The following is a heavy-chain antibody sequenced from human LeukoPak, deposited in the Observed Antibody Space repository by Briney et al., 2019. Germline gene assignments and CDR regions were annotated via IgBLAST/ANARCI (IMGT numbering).Heavy chain of an antibody. CDR1: GYTFTSYG. Sequence: ASVKVSCKASGYTFTSYGISWVRQAPGQGLEWMGWISAYNGNTNYAQKLQGRVTMTTDTSTSTAYMELRSLRSDDTAVYYCAREHSGSYFAGLGIRTDFDYWGQGTLVTVSS. D-gene: IGHD1-26*01. CDR3: AREHSGSYFAGLGIRTDFDY. J-gene: IGHJ4*02. V-gene: IGHV1-18*01. CDR2: ISAYNGNT.